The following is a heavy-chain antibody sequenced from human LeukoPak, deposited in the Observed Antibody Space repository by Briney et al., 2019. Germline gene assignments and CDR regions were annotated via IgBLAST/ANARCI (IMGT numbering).Heavy chain of an antibody. CDR3: ARASSGWYGVDYYYMDV. CDR1: GGSISSGSYY. J-gene: IGHJ6*03. V-gene: IGHV4-39*07. D-gene: IGHD6-19*01. Sequence: SETLSLTCTVSGGSISSGSYYWSWIRQPPGKGLEWIGEINHSGSTNYNPSLKSRVTISVDTSKNQFSLKLSSVTAADTAVYYCARASSGWYGVDYYYMDVWGKGTTVTISS. CDR2: INHSGST.